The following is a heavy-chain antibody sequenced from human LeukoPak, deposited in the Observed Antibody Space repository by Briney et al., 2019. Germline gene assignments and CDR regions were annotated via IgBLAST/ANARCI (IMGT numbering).Heavy chain of an antibody. CDR2: INSDGSTT. J-gene: IGHJ5*02. Sequence: GGPLRLSCEASGFPLSNTWLPWVRQVPGRGLVWVAHINSDGSTTRCADSVKGRFTISRDNPKNMLYLQINSLRAEDTAVYYCARVGGESPRWFDPWGQGTLVTVSS. D-gene: IGHD3-10*01. CDR3: ARVGGESPRWFDP. V-gene: IGHV3-74*01. CDR1: GFPLSNTW.